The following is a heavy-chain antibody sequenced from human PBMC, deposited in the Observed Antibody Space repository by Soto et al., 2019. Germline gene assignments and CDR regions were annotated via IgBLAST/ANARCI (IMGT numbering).Heavy chain of an antibody. V-gene: IGHV3-7*05. CDR1: GFTFSSYW. J-gene: IGHJ5*02. CDR3: ARIEAGYSSSWSNGFDP. CDR2: IKQDGSEK. Sequence: GGSLRLSCAASGFTFSSYWMSWVRQAPGKGLEWVANIKQDGSEKYYMDIVKGRFNISRDNAKNSLYLQMNSLRAEDTAAYFCARIEAGYSSSWSNGFDPWGQGTLVTVSS. D-gene: IGHD6-13*01.